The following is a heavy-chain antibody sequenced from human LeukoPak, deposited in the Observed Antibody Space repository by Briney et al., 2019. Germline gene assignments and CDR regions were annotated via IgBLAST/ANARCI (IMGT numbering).Heavy chain of an antibody. CDR3: TRDREVEYYYDSSGYTRFDC. CDR1: GFTFGDYA. CDR2: IRSKAYGGTT. D-gene: IGHD3-22*01. J-gene: IGHJ4*02. V-gene: IGHV3-49*03. Sequence: GGSLRLSCTASGFTFGDYAMSWFRQAPGKGLEWVGFIRSKAYGGTTEYAASVKGRFTISRDDSKSIAYLQMNSLKTEDTAVYYCTRDREVEYYYDSSGYTRFDCWGQGTLVTVSS.